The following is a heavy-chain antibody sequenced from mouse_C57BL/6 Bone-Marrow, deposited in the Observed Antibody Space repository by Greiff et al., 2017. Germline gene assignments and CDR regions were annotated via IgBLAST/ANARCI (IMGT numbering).Heavy chain of an antibody. CDR1: GYTFTSYG. CDR2: IYPRSGNT. Sequence: QVQLQQSGAELARPGASVKLSCKASGYTFTSYGISWVKQRTGQGLEWIGEIYPRSGNTYYNEKFKGKATLTADKSSSTAYMELRSLTSEDSAVFFCARDGYYAMDYWGQGTSVTVSS. D-gene: IGHD2-3*01. V-gene: IGHV1-81*01. CDR3: ARDGYYAMDY. J-gene: IGHJ4*01.